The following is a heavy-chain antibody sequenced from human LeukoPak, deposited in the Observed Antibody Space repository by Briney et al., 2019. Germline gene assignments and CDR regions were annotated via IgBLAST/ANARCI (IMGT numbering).Heavy chain of an antibody. J-gene: IGHJ5*02. CDR2: IYYSGST. V-gene: IGHV4-30-4*01. CDR1: GGSISSGDYY. Sequence: SETLSLTCTVSGGSISSGDYYWSWIRQPPGKGLEWIGHIYYSGSTYYNPSLKSRVTISVDTSKNQFSLKLSSVTAADTAVYYCARERRTRRIDPWGQGTLVTVSS. CDR3: ARERRTRRIDP.